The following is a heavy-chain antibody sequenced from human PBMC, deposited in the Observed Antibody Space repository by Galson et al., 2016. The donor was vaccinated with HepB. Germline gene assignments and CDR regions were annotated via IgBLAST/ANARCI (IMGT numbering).Heavy chain of an antibody. V-gene: IGHV3-72*01. CDR1: GFRFSGHY. CDR2: TRNKVNSYTT. Sequence: LRLSCAASGFRFSGHYMDWVRQAPGKGLEWVGRTRNKVNSYTTEYAASVKGRFTISRDDSKNSLYLQMNSLKTEDTALYYCARPSGKYSGGFDIWGQGTMVTVSS. D-gene: IGHD2/OR15-2a*01. J-gene: IGHJ3*02. CDR3: ARPSGKYSGGFDI.